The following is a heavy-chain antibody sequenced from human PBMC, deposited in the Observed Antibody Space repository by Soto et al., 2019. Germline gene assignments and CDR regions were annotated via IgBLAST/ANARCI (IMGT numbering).Heavy chain of an antibody. CDR2: IYYSGST. CDR3: ARIKGGAAGNFDY. V-gene: IGHV4-31*03. J-gene: IGHJ4*02. Sequence: LSLTCTVSGGSIANCAYYWTLIRQHPGKGLEWIGYIYYSGSTFYNPSLKSRVMISADTSKNQFSLRLNFVTAADTAVYYCARIKGGAAGNFDYWGQGALVTVSS. D-gene: IGHD6-13*01. CDR1: GGSIANCAYY.